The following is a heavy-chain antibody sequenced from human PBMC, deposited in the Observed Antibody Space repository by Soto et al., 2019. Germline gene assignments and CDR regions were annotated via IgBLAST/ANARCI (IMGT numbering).Heavy chain of an antibody. CDR2: ISWNSGSI. CDR3: AKDMGAYYDFWSGYADTNWFAP. V-gene: IGHV3-9*01. Sequence: PRLSCAASVFTFDDYAMHWVRQAPGKGLEWVSGISWNSGSIGYADSVKGRFTISRDNAKNSLYLQMNSLRAEDTALYYCAKDMGAYYDFWSGYADTNWFAPWGQGTLVTVSS. D-gene: IGHD3-3*01. J-gene: IGHJ5*02. CDR1: VFTFDDYA.